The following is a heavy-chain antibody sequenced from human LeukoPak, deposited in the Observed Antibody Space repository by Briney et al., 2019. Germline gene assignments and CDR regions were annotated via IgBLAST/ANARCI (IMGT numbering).Heavy chain of an antibody. V-gene: IGHV3-23*01. J-gene: IGHJ4*02. Sequence: PGGSLRLSCAASGFTFSSYAMSWVRQAPGKGLEWVSAISGSGGSTYYADSVKGRFTISRDNSKNTLYLQMNSLRAEDTAVYYCAKHGIPEVVVVAASFDYWGQGTLVTVSS. CDR3: AKHGIPEVVVVAASFDY. D-gene: IGHD2-15*01. CDR2: ISGSGGST. CDR1: GFTFSSYA.